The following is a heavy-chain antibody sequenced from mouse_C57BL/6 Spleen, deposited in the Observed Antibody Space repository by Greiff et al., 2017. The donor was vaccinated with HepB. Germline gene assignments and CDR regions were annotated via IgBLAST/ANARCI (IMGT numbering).Heavy chain of an antibody. CDR3: ARSGDGYYWDWYFDV. D-gene: IGHD2-3*01. CDR1: GYTFTDYY. CDR2: INPNNGGT. J-gene: IGHJ1*03. V-gene: IGHV1-26*01. Sequence: EVQLQQSGPELVKPGASVKISCKASGYTFTDYYMNWVKQSHGKSLEWIGDINPNNGGTSYNQKFKGKATLTVDKSSSTAYMELRSLTSEDSAVYYCARSGDGYYWDWYFDVWGTGTTVTVSS.